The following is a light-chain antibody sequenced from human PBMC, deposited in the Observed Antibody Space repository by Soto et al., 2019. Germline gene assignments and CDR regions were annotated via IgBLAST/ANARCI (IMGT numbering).Light chain of an antibody. J-gene: IGLJ1*01. CDR1: SSDVGRYNI. CDR2: EVS. Sequence: QSALTQPRSVSGSPGQSVTISCTGTSSDVGRYNIVSWYQQHPGKVPKLIIYEVSKRSSGVPDRFSGSKSGNTASLIISGLQVEDEADYYCCSLADKNPHVFGTGTKLTVL. V-gene: IGLV2-11*01. CDR3: CSLADKNPHV.